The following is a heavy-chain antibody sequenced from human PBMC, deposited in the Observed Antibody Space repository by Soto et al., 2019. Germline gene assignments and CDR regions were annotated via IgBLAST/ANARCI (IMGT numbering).Heavy chain of an antibody. CDR2: IYYTGST. Sequence: SETLSLTCTVSGGSFGSHYWSWVRQSPGKGLEWIGYIYYTGSTYYNPSLKSRVTMSVDTSKNQFSLKLTSVTAADTAVYFCAREQSSGWYRIHDFWGQGTQVTVSS. J-gene: IGHJ4*02. CDR3: AREQSSGWYRIHDF. V-gene: IGHV4-59*11. CDR1: GGSFGSHY. D-gene: IGHD6-19*01.